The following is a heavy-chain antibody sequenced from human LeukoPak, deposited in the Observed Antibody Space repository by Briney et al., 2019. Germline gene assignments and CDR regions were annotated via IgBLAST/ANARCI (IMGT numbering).Heavy chain of an antibody. Sequence: GASVKVSCKASGGTFSNYAISWVRQAPGQGLEWMGGIIPIFGTANYAQKFRGRVTITADKSTRTAYMELSSLRSEDTAVYYCARALTTSGSFYFDYWGQGTLVTVSS. V-gene: IGHV1-69*06. CDR3: ARALTTSGSFYFDY. J-gene: IGHJ4*02. CDR1: GGTFSNYA. CDR2: IIPIFGTA. D-gene: IGHD1-26*01.